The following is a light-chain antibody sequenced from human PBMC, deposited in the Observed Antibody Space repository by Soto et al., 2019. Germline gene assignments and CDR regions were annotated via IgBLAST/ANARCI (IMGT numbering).Light chain of an antibody. V-gene: IGKV1-5*03. CDR3: QHYNSYSPWT. J-gene: IGKJ1*01. CDR1: QSISTW. Sequence: DIQMTQSPSTLSASVGDRVTIVCRASQSISTWLTWYQQKPGRAPKLLIYKASSLESGVPSRFSGSGSGTEFTLTISSLQPDDFAAYSCQHYNSYSPWTFGQGTKVEIK. CDR2: KAS.